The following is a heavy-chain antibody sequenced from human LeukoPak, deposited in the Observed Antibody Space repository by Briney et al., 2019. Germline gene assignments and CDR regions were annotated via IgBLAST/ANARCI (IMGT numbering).Heavy chain of an antibody. J-gene: IGHJ4*02. D-gene: IGHD3-10*01. V-gene: IGHV3-74*01. Sequence: GGPLRLSCAASGFTFSNYWMHWVRQAPGKGLVWVSRVNGDGSATNYADSVKGRFTISRDNAKNTLYLQMNSLRPEDTAAYYCARNHYGSVDYWGQGTLVTVSS. CDR3: ARNHYGSVDY. CDR2: VNGDGSAT. CDR1: GFTFSNYW.